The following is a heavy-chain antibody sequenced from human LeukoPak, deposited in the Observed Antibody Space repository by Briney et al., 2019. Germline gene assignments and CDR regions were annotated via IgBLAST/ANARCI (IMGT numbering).Heavy chain of an antibody. J-gene: IGHJ6*02. CDR1: GFSFSSYG. CDR2: ISHDGSNK. CDR3: AKDLLAVAKYYYYGMDV. Sequence: PGGSLRLSCAASGFSFSSYGMHWVRQAPGRGLEGVAVISHDGSNKYYADSVKGRFTISRDNSKNTLYLQMNSLRTEDTAVYYCAKDLLAVAKYYYYGMDVWGQGTTVTVSS. V-gene: IGHV3-30*18. D-gene: IGHD6-13*01.